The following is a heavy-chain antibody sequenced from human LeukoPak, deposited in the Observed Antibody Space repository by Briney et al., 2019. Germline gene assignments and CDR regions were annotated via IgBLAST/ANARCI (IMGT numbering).Heavy chain of an antibody. V-gene: IGHV3-30*03. CDR2: ISYDGSYK. D-gene: IGHD1-26*01. CDR1: GFAFSTYA. CDR3: ARARLQWEVRYPRFDS. J-gene: IGHJ4*02. Sequence: GRSLRLSCSASGFAFSTYAMHWVRQAPGKGLEWVAVISYDGSYKNYGDTVKGPFTLSRDNSKSTVFLEMSSLRAEDTAVYHCARARLQWEVRYPRFDSWGQGTLVTVSS.